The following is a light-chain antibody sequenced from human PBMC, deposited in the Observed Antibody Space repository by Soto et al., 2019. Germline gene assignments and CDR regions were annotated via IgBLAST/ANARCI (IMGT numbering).Light chain of an antibody. V-gene: IGKV2-28*01. CDR2: LGS. CDR3: MQALQTPWT. CDR1: QSLRHSKGKNY. J-gene: IGKJ1*01. Sequence: DIVMTQSPLSLPVTPGGPPSISCRSSQSLRHSKGKNYLDWYLQKPGQSPQLLIYLGSNRASGVPDRFSGSGSGTDFTLKISRVEAEDVGVYYCMQALQTPWTFGQGTKVEIK.